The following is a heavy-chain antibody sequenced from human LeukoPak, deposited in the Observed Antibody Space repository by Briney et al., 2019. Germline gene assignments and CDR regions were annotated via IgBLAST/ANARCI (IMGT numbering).Heavy chain of an antibody. CDR2: INPSGGST. J-gene: IGHJ4*02. Sequence: ASVKVSCKASGGTFSSYAISWVRQAPGQELEWMGIINPSGGSTSYAQKFQGRVTMTRDTSTSTVYMELSSLRSEDTAVYYCASSTGDGYNPIDYWGQGTLVTVSS. CDR1: GGTFSSYA. CDR3: ASSTGDGYNPIDY. D-gene: IGHD5-24*01. V-gene: IGHV1-46*03.